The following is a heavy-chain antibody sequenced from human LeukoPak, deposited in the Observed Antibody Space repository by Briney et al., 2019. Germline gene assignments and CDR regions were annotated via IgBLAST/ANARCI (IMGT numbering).Heavy chain of an antibody. Sequence: SDTLSLTCAVSGYSITSSSWWGWIRQPPGKGLEWIGYIYHSGTTYYNPSLQSRVTISVDTSKNQFSLKLSSVTAADTAVYYCARVYWGSYYFDYWGQGTLVTVSS. D-gene: IGHD7-27*01. CDR3: ARVYWGSYYFDY. V-gene: IGHV4-28*03. CDR1: GYSITSSSW. J-gene: IGHJ4*02. CDR2: IYHSGTT.